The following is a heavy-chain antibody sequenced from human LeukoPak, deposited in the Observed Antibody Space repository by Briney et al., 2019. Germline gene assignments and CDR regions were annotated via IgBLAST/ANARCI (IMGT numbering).Heavy chain of an antibody. Sequence: GGSLRLSCAASGFTFSSYGMPWVRQAPGKGLEWVAVVWYDGSNKYYADSVKGRFTISRDNSKNTLYLQMNSLRAEDTAVYYCARVPGIAAAGNLYYYYGMDVWGQGTTVTVSS. J-gene: IGHJ6*02. CDR2: VWYDGSNK. CDR1: GFTFSSYG. CDR3: ARVPGIAAAGNLYYYYGMDV. D-gene: IGHD6-13*01. V-gene: IGHV3-33*01.